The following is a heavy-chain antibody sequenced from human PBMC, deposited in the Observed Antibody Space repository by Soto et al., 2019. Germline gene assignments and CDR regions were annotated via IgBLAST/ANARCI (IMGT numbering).Heavy chain of an antibody. CDR3: TTRYSSVYFSCYYDHYDVIDF. Sequence: SCAASGFTFSTVRLSWVRQAPGKGLEWVGRIKSKTDGGTTDYAAPVKGRFTISRDDSKNTLYLQMNSLKTEDTAVYYCTTRYSSVYFSCYYDHYDVIDFRGQGSSVT. CDR1: GFTFSTVR. D-gene: IGHD3-22*01. V-gene: IGHV3-15*01. CDR2: IKSKTDGGTT. J-gene: IGHJ6*02.